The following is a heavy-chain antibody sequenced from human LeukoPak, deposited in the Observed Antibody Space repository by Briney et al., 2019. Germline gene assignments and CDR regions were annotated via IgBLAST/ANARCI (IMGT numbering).Heavy chain of an antibody. D-gene: IGHD1-26*01. Sequence: ASVKISCKASGYSFTNYNLNWLRQAPGQGLEWIGWINTHSGSTKYSQSLRGRVTMTRDISTSTAHLDLRSLRPDDTAVYYCARDKLSSAREIWFDPWGQGTLVTVSS. J-gene: IGHJ5*02. V-gene: IGHV1-18*01. CDR1: GYSFTNYN. CDR2: INTHSGST. CDR3: ARDKLSSAREIWFDP.